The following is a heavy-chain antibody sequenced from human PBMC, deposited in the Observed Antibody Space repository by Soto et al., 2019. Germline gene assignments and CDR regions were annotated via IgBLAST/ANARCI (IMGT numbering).Heavy chain of an antibody. D-gene: IGHD3-16*02. CDR2: ISGSGGST. Sequence: EVQLLESGGGLVQPGGSLRLSCAASGFTFSSYAMSWVRQAPGKGLEWVSAISGSGGSTYYAHSVKGRFTISRDNPKNTLYLQMNSLRAEDTAVYYCAKNEIAFGGVIVAYYFDYWGQGPLVTVCS. CDR3: AKNEIAFGGVIVAYYFDY. CDR1: GFTFSSYA. V-gene: IGHV3-23*01. J-gene: IGHJ4*02.